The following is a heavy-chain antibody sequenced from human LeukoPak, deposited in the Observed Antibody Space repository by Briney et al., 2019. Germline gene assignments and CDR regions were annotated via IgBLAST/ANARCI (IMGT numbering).Heavy chain of an antibody. V-gene: IGHV3-21*01. J-gene: IGHJ4*02. Sequence: PGGSLRLSCAASGFILSDYNMNWVRQPPGKGLEWVSFIAISGTYITYADSVKGRFTISRDNAKNSLYLQMNSLRAEDTAVYYCARDLSATARAYDYWGQGTLVTVSS. CDR3: ARDLSATARAYDY. D-gene: IGHD1-26*01. CDR2: IAISGTYI. CDR1: GFILSDYN.